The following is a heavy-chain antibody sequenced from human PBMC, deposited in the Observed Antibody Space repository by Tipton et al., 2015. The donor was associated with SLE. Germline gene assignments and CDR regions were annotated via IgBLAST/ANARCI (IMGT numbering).Heavy chain of an antibody. J-gene: IGHJ5*02. V-gene: IGHV4-39*01. CDR2: INHSGST. CDR1: GGSISSSSSYY. CDR3: ARRPGSSSRGWFDP. D-gene: IGHD6-13*01. Sequence: TLSLTCAVYGGSISSSSSYYWAWIRQPPGKGLEWIGVINHSGSTNFNPSLKSRLTISVDTSKNQFSLKLSSVTAADTAVYYCARRPGSSSRGWFDPWGQGTLVTVSS.